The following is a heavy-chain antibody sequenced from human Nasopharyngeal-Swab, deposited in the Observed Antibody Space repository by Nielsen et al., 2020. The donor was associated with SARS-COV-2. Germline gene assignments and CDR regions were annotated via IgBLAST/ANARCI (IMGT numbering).Heavy chain of an antibody. CDR2: ISSSSSTI. Sequence: GGTLRLSCAASGFTFSSYSMNWVRQAPGKELEWVSYISSSSSTIYYADSVKGRFTISRDNAKNSLYLQMNSLRDEDTAVYYCARAHYDSSGYYYFDYWGQGTLVTVSS. V-gene: IGHV3-48*02. CDR3: ARAHYDSSGYYYFDY. D-gene: IGHD3-22*01. J-gene: IGHJ4*02. CDR1: GFTFSSYS.